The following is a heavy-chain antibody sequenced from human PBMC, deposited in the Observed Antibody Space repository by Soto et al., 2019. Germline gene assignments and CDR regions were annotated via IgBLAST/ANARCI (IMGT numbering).Heavy chain of an antibody. CDR3: AGGGELVPDFDY. Sequence: SETLSLTCTVSGGSISSYYWSWIRQPAGKGLEWIGRIYTSGSTNYNPSLKSRVTMSVDTSKNQFSLKLSSVTAADTAVYYCAGGGELVPDFDYWGQGTLVTVSS. V-gene: IGHV4-4*07. CDR2: IYTSGST. CDR1: GGSISSYY. D-gene: IGHD1-26*01. J-gene: IGHJ4*02.